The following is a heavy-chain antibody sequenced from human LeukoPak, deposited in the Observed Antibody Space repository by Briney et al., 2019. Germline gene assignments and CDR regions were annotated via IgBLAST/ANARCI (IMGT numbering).Heavy chain of an antibody. J-gene: IGHJ6*03. D-gene: IGHD6-13*01. Sequence: SETLSLTCAVYGGSFSGYYWSWIRQPAGKGLEWIGRTYTSGSTNYNPSLKSRVTMSVDTSKNQFSLKLSSVTAADTAVYYCARDLGSSWSYYYYYYMDVWGKGTTVTVSS. CDR3: ARDLGSSWSYYYYYYMDV. CDR2: TYTSGST. CDR1: GGSFSGYY. V-gene: IGHV4-4*07.